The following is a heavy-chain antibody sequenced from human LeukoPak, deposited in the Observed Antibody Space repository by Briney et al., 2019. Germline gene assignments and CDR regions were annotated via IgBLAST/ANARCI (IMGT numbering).Heavy chain of an antibody. CDR3: ARDQGDAGSRVKRGGHYMDV. CDR1: GFTFSNYA. Sequence: PGRSLRLSCAASGFTFSNYAMHWVRQAPGKGLEWVAVISYHGYNKYYADSVRGRFTISRDSSKNTVDLQMNSLRDEDTAVYYCARDQGDAGSRVKRGGHYMDVWGKGTTVTVSS. V-gene: IGHV3-30*01. D-gene: IGHD1-1*01. CDR2: ISYHGYNK. J-gene: IGHJ6*03.